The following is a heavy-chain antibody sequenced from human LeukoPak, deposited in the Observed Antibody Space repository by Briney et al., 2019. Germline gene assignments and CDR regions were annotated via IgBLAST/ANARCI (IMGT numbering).Heavy chain of an antibody. J-gene: IGHJ3*02. CDR3: AKFGLAGSGRYHDASDI. V-gene: IGHV3-23*01. Sequence: PGGSLRLSCAASGFAFSSYGMTWVRQAPGKGLEWVSAISGSGGSTYYADSVKGRSTISRDNSKNTLYLLMNSLRADDTAVYYCAKFGLAGSGRYHDASDIWGQGTMVTASS. D-gene: IGHD3-10*01. CDR2: ISGSGGST. CDR1: GFAFSSYG.